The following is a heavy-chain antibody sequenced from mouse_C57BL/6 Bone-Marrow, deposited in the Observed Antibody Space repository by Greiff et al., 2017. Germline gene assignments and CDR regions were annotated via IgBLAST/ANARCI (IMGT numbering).Heavy chain of an antibody. J-gene: IGHJ4*01. CDR1: GYTFNDYY. CDR3: ARVGYRFYAMDY. V-gene: IGHV1-26*01. D-gene: IGHD2-14*01. CDR2: INPNNGGT. Sequence: EVQLQQSGPELVKPGASVKISCKASGYTFNDYYMNWVKQSHGKSLEWIGDINPNNGGTSYNQKFKGKATLTVDKSSSTAYMELRSLTAEDSAVYYCARVGYRFYAMDYWGQGTSVTVSS.